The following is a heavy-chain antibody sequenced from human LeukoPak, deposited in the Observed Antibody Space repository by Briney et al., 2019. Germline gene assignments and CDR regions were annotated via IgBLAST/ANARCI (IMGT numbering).Heavy chain of an antibody. D-gene: IGHD3-3*01. CDR2: INHSGST. V-gene: IGHV4-38-2*01. Sequence: PSETLSLTCAVSVYSINSDYYWGWIRQSPYKGLEWIGSINHSGSTYYNPSLKSRVSILVDTSENQFSLKLSSVTAADTAVYYCARGSGWSGYSGVWGQGTTVTVSS. CDR3: ARGSGWSGYSGV. J-gene: IGHJ6*02. CDR1: VYSINSDYY.